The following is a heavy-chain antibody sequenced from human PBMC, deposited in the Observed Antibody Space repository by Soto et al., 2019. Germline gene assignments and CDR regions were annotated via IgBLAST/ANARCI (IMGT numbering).Heavy chain of an antibody. D-gene: IGHD6-19*01. V-gene: IGHV1-18*01. CDR2: ISAYNGNT. J-gene: IGHJ5*02. CDR3: ARDPVSEWLAPRWFDP. CDR1: GYTFTSYG. Sequence: QVQLVQSGAEVKKPGASVKVSCKASGYTFTSYGISWVRQAPGQGLEWMGWISAYNGNTNYAQKLQGRVTMTTDTSTSTAYMALRSLRSDDTAVYYCARDPVSEWLAPRWFDPWGQGTLVTVSS.